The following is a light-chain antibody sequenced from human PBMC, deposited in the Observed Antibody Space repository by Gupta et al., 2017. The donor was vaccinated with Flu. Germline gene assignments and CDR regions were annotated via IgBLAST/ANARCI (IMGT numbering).Light chain of an antibody. CDR1: QSVSSSY. Sequence: ERATLSCRASQSVSSSYLAWYQQKPGQAPRLLIYGASSRATGIPDRFSGSGSGTDFTLSISRLEPEDFAVYYCQQYGRPPRTFGQGTKVEIK. J-gene: IGKJ1*01. V-gene: IGKV3-20*01. CDR3: QQYGRPPRT. CDR2: GAS.